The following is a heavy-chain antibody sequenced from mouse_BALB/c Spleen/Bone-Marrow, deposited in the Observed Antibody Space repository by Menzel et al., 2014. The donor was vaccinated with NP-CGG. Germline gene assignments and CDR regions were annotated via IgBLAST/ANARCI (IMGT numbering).Heavy chain of an antibody. CDR1: GYSFTGYT. J-gene: IGHJ4*01. Sequence: EVQLQQSGPELVKPGASMKISCKASGYSFTGYTMNWVKQSHGKNLEWIGLINPYNGGTSYNQKFKGKATLTVDKSSSTAYMELLSLTSEDSAVYYRARWRAYYYGSSYGGGAMDYWGQGTSVTVSS. CDR2: INPYNGGT. CDR3: ARWRAYYYGSSYGGGAMDY. D-gene: IGHD1-1*01. V-gene: IGHV1-18*01.